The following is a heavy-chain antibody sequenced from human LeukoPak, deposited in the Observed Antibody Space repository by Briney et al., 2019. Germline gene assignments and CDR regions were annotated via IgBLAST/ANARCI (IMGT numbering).Heavy chain of an antibody. J-gene: IGHJ4*02. D-gene: IGHD1-7*01. V-gene: IGHV4-4*07. CDR1: GGSISNYY. CDR2: IYTSAST. Sequence: SETLSLTCTVSGGSISNYYWSWIRQPAGKGLEWIGRIYTSASTNYNPSLKSRVTLSLDASKNQFSLKLDSVTAADTAVYYCARGIGTINFDYWGQGVLVTVSS. CDR3: ARGIGTINFDY.